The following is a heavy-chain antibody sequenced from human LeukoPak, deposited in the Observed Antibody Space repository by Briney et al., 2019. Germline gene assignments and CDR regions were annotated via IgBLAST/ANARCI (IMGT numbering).Heavy chain of an antibody. CDR3: VKDGRRSPPC. D-gene: IGHD2-15*01. Sequence: PGGSLRLSCAASGFAFSNYVMSWVRQAPGKGPEWVSGINGGGGSTFYAESVKGRFTISRDNSKNTLYLQMNSLRAEDTAVYYCVKDGRRSPPCWGQGTLVTVSS. CDR2: INGGGGST. J-gene: IGHJ4*02. V-gene: IGHV3-23*01. CDR1: GFAFSNYV.